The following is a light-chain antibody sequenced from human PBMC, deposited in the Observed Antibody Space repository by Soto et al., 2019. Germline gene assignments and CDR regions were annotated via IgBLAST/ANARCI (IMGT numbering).Light chain of an antibody. Sequence: DIQMTQSPSTLSASVGDRVTITCRASQSISSWLAWYQQKPGKAPKLLIYKASSLESGVPSRFSGSGSGTEFTLTISSLQRDDFATYYCQQYNSAWTFGQGTKVEIK. CDR1: QSISSW. J-gene: IGKJ1*01. CDR2: KAS. CDR3: QQYNSAWT. V-gene: IGKV1-5*03.